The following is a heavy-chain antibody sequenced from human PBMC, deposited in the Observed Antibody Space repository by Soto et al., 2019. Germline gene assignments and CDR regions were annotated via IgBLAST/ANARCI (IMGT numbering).Heavy chain of an antibody. J-gene: IGHJ3*02. Sequence: GGSLRLSCAASGFTFSSYWMSWVRQAPGKGLEWVANIKQDGSEKYYVDSVKGRFTISRDNAKNSLYLQMNSLRAEDTAVYYCARDLSVVVIAAYAFDIWGQGTMVTVSS. D-gene: IGHD2-21*01. CDR3: ARDLSVVVIAAYAFDI. V-gene: IGHV3-7*03. CDR1: GFTFSSYW. CDR2: IKQDGSEK.